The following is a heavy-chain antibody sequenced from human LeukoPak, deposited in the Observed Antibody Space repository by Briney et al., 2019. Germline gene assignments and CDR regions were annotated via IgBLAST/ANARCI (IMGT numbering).Heavy chain of an antibody. CDR1: GFTFSSYA. J-gene: IGHJ4*02. CDR2: ISGSGGST. CDR3: AKARWLQPKLYYFDY. Sequence: GGSLRLSCAASGFTFSSYAMSWVRQAPGKGLEWVSAISGSGGSTYYADSVKGRFTISRDNSKNTLYLQMNSLRAEDTAVCYCAKARWLQPKLYYFDYWGQGTLVTVSS. D-gene: IGHD5-24*01. V-gene: IGHV3-23*01.